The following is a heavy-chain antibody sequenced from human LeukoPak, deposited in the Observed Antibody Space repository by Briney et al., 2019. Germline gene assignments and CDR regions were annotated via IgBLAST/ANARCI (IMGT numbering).Heavy chain of an antibody. CDR3: ARVRRGSLLDY. CDR2: IYYSGST. Sequence: PSETLSLTCTVSGGSISSYYWSWIRQPPGKGLEWIGYIYYSGSTNYNPSLKSRVTISVDTSKNQFSLKLSSVTAADTAVYYCARVRRGSLLDYWGQGTLVTVS. D-gene: IGHD1-26*01. CDR1: GGSISSYY. V-gene: IGHV4-59*01. J-gene: IGHJ4*02.